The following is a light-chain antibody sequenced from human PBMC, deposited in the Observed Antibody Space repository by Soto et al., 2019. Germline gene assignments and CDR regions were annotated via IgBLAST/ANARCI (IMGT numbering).Light chain of an antibody. CDR3: SSYTSSSTLEV. CDR2: DVS. Sequence: QAVVTRPASVSGSPGQSITISCTGTSSDVGGYNYVSWYQQHPGKAPKLMIYDVSNRPSGVSNRFSGSKSGNTASLTISGLQAEDEADYYCSSYTSSSTLEVFGGGTKVTVL. J-gene: IGLJ2*01. V-gene: IGLV2-14*01. CDR1: SSDVGGYNY.